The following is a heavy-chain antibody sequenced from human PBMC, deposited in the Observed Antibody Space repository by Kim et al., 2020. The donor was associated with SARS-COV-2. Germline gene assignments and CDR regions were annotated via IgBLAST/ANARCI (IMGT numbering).Heavy chain of an antibody. D-gene: IGHD3-16*01. CDR2: IDGSDGTT. Sequence: GGSLRLSCTTSGFTFTGHAMSWVRQAPGKGLEWVSSIDGSDGTTHYVDSVRGRFTISRDDSKNTLYLQMSALRGDDTAVYYCMKGGWGWVWGDWGQRT. CDR3: MKGGWGWVWGD. CDR1: GFTFTGHA. J-gene: IGHJ4*02. V-gene: IGHV3-23*01.